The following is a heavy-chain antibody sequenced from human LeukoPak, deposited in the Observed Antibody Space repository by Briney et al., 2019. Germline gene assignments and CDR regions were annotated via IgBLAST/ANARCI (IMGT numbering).Heavy chain of an antibody. J-gene: IGHJ6*02. CDR1: GGSFSGYY. CDR2: INHSGST. V-gene: IGHV4-34*01. Sequence: SETLSLTCAVYGGSFSGYYWSWIRQPPGKGLEWIGEINHSGSTNYNPSLKSRVTISVDTSKNQFSLKLSSVTAADTAVYYCARGSRYYYGSGSYYRDYYYGMDVWGQGTTVTVSS. CDR3: ARGSRYYYGSGSYYRDYYYGMDV. D-gene: IGHD3-10*01.